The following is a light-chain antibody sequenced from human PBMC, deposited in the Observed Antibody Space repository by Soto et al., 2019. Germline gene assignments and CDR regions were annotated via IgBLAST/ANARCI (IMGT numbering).Light chain of an antibody. V-gene: IGKV3-20*01. CDR3: QRYGSSPT. CDR1: QSVSSSY. CDR2: DVS. Sequence: EIVLTQSPGTLSLSPGERATLSCRSSQSVSSSYLAWYQQKPGQAPRLLIYDVSSRATGIPDRFSGSGSGTDFSLTISRLEPEDFAVYSCQRYGSSPTFGQGTKVEIK. J-gene: IGKJ1*01.